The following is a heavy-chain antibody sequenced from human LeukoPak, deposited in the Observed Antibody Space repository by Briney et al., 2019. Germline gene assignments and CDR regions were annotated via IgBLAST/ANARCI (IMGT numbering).Heavy chain of an antibody. CDR2: TYYRSKWYN. V-gene: IGHV6-1*01. CDR3: ARCTYYYDSSGYYAIDY. Sequence: SQTLSLTCAISGDTVSSKNAAWNWIRQSPSRGLEWLGRTYYRSKWYNDYAVSVKSRININPDTSKNQFSLKLSSVTAADTAVYYCARCTYYYDSSGYYAIDYWGQGTLVTVSS. J-gene: IGHJ4*02. CDR1: GDTVSSKNAA. D-gene: IGHD3-22*01.